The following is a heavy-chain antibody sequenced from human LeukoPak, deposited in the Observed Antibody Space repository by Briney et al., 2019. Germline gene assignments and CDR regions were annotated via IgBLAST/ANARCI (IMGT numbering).Heavy chain of an antibody. Sequence: PSETLSLTCTVASDSISTYYWSWIRKPPGKGLEWIGYIHNSGSTSYNPSLKSRLAMSLDTSKNQFSLNLNSVTAADTAVYYCARGIRGAADYWGQGTLVTVSS. D-gene: IGHD3-16*01. V-gene: IGHV4-59*01. CDR2: IHNSGST. J-gene: IGHJ4*02. CDR1: SDSISTYY. CDR3: ARGIRGAADY.